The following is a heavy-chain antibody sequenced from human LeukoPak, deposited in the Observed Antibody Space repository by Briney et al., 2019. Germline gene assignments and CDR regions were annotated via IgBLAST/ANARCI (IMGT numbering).Heavy chain of an antibody. Sequence: SQTLSLTCTVSGGSISSGGYYWSWIRQHPGKGLEWIGYIYYSGSTYYNPSLKSRVTISVDTSKNQFSLKLSTVTAADTAVYYCARDRSLEWFPGASDIWGQGTMVTVSS. J-gene: IGHJ3*02. D-gene: IGHD3-3*01. V-gene: IGHV4-31*03. CDR3: ARDRSLEWFPGASDI. CDR1: GGSISSGGYY. CDR2: IYYSGST.